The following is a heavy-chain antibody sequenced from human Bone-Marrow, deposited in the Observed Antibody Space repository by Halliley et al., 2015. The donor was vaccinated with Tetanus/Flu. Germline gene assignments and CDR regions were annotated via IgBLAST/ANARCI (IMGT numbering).Heavy chain of an antibody. CDR3: AKDGSGYTSGWYYFDY. J-gene: IGHJ4*02. V-gene: IGHV3-21*01. CDR2: ISIGNSYI. D-gene: IGHD6-19*01. Sequence: ISIGNSYIFSADSVKGRFTISRDNAKNSLYLQMNSLGAEDTAVYYCAKDGSGYTSGWYYFDYWGQGTLVTVSS.